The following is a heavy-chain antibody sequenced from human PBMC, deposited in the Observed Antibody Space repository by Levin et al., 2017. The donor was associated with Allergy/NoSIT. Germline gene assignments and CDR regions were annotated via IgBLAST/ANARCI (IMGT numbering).Heavy chain of an antibody. CDR1: GFTFSGSA. CDR2: IRSKANSYAT. V-gene: IGHV3-73*01. J-gene: IGHJ5*02. D-gene: IGHD4-11*01. Sequence: GESLKISCAASGFTFSGSAMHWVRQASGKGLEWVGRIRSKANSYATAYAASVKGRFTISRDDSKNTAYLQMNSLKTEDTAVYYCTRLGETVTTWFDPWGQGTLVTVSS. CDR3: TRLGETVTTWFDP.